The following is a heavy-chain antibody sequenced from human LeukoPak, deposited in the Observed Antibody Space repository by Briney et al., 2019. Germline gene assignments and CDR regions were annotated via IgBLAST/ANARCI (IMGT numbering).Heavy chain of an antibody. Sequence: GGSLRLSCAASGFIFSSYSMNWVRQAPGKGLEWVSSISSSSTYIYYADSVKGRFTISRDNSKNTLYLQMNSLRAEDTAVYYCARRAGDYSHPYDYWGQGTLVTVSS. CDR3: ARRAGDYSHPYDY. V-gene: IGHV3-21*04. CDR1: GFIFSSYS. J-gene: IGHJ4*02. D-gene: IGHD3-22*01. CDR2: ISSSSTYI.